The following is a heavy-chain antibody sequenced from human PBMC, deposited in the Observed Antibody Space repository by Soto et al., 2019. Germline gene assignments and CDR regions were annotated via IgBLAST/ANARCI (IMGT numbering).Heavy chain of an antibody. CDR1: GYSFTSYW. J-gene: IGHJ6*02. Sequence: GESLKIACNGSGYSFTSYWVSWVRQMPGKGLEWMGRIDPSDSYSNYSPSFQGHVTISADKSISTAYLQWSSLKASDTAMYYCASYSSGRFGMDVWGQGTTVTVSS. V-gene: IGHV5-10-1*01. D-gene: IGHD2-15*01. CDR2: IDPSDSYS. CDR3: ASYSSGRFGMDV.